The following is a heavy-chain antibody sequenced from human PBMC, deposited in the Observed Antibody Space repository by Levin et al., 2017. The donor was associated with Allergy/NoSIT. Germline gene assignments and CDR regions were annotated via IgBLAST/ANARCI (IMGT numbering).Heavy chain of an antibody. Sequence: GESLKISCAASGFTFDDYGMSWVRQAPGKGLEWVSGINWNGGSTGYADSVKGRFTISRDNAKNSLYLQMNSLRAEDTALYYCARVIYGGNGYSFDYWGQGTLVTVSS. V-gene: IGHV3-20*04. CDR2: INWNGGST. J-gene: IGHJ4*02. CDR1: GFTFDDYG. CDR3: ARVIYGGNGYSFDY. D-gene: IGHD4-23*01.